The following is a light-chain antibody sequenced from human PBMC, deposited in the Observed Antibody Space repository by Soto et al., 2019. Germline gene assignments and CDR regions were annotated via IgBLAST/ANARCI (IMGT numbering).Light chain of an antibody. CDR2: NVS. Sequence: QSALTQSASVSGSPGQSIIISCTGTSSDVGSYNYVSWYQHHPGKAPKFMIYNVSNRPSGVSNRFSGSKSGNTASLTISGLQAEDEADYYCSSSTTSGTLVFGSGTKLTVL. V-gene: IGLV2-14*03. J-gene: IGLJ1*01. CDR3: SSSTTSGTLV. CDR1: SSDVGSYNY.